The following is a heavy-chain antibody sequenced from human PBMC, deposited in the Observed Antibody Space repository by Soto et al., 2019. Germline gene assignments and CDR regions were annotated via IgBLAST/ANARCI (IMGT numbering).Heavy chain of an antibody. J-gene: IGHJ4*02. CDR2: ITGRGDKT. CDR1: GLTFTSSA. Sequence: PGGSLRLSCVASGLTFTSSAMNWVRQAPGKGLQWVSTITGRGDKTYYADSVLGRFTISRDNSKNTVDLQVNSLRAEDTAVYYCARSPSSITTRYFDYWGQGALVTVSP. V-gene: IGHV3-23*01. D-gene: IGHD6-6*01. CDR3: ARSPSSITTRYFDY.